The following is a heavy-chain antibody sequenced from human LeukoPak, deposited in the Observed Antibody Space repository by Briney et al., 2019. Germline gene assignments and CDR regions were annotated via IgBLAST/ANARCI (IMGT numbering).Heavy chain of an antibody. CDR2: ISYDGTNK. CDR3: ARGRDYGV. V-gene: IGHV3-30*04. CDR1: GFTFSSYA. Sequence: GGSLRLSCVASGFTFSSYAIHWVRRAPGKGLEWVAVISYDGTNKYYADSVKGRFTISRDNSKNTLYLQMKSLRVEDTAVYYCARGRDYGVWGQGTLVTVSS. J-gene: IGHJ4*02. D-gene: IGHD4/OR15-4a*01.